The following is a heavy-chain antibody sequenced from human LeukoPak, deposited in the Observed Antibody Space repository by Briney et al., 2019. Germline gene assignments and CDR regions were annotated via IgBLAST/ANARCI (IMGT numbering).Heavy chain of an antibody. D-gene: IGHD1-26*01. CDR2: INYSGNT. CDR3: TRHKQVVGSSEIDY. CDR1: RGSISISGYW. V-gene: IGHV4-39*01. Sequence: SETLSLTCTVSRGSISISGYWGGWIRQTPGKGVGWIGIINYSGNTYYNPSLKSRVTMSVDTYKNQFSVKLSSVTAADTAMYYCTRHKQVVGSSEIDYWGQGMLVTVSS. J-gene: IGHJ4*02.